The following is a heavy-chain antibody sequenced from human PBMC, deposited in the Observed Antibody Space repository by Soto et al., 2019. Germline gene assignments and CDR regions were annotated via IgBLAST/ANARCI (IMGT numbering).Heavy chain of an antibody. J-gene: IGHJ4*02. CDR2: IWYDGSNK. CDR1: GFTFSSYG. CDR3: ARAVDPRKSATRLDY. D-gene: IGHD2-15*01. V-gene: IGHV3-33*01. Sequence: QVQLVESGGGVVQPGRSLRLSCAASGFTFSSYGMHWVRQAPGMGLEWVAVIWYDGSNKYYADSVKGRFTISRDNSKNTLYLQMNSLRAEDTAVYYCARAVDPRKSATRLDYWGQGTLVTVSS.